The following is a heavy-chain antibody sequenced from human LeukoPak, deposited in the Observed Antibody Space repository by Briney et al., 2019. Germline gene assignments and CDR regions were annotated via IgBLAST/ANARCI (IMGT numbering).Heavy chain of an antibody. J-gene: IGHJ4*02. Sequence: GGSLRLSCAASGFTFSSYCMNWVRQAPGKGLEWVSSISSSSSYIYYADSVKGRFTISRDNAKNSLYLQMNSLRAEDTAVYYCARDQDSSSSGDWGQGTLVTVSS. D-gene: IGHD6-6*01. CDR2: ISSSSSYI. CDR1: GFTFSSYC. V-gene: IGHV3-21*01. CDR3: ARDQDSSSSGD.